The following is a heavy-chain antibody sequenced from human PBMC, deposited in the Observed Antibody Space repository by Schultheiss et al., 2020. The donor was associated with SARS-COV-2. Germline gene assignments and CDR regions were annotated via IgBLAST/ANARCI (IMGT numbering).Heavy chain of an antibody. D-gene: IGHD4-17*01. Sequence: GESLKISCAASGFTFSNAWMSWVRQAPGKGLEWVGRIKSKTDGGTTDYAAPVKGRFTISRDDSKNTLYLQMNSLKTEDTAVYYCTTDPVVRTTAYYWGQGTLVTVSS. V-gene: IGHV3-15*01. CDR1: GFTFSNAW. J-gene: IGHJ4*02. CDR2: IKSKTDGGTT. CDR3: TTDPVVRTTAYY.